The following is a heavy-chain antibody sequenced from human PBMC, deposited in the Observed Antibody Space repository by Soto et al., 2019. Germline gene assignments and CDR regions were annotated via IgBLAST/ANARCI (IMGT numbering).Heavy chain of an antibody. CDR2: ISSSSSYI. Sequence: EVQLVESGGGLVKPGGSLRLSCAASGFTFSSYSMNWVRQAPGKGLEWVSSISSSSSYIYYADSVKGRFTISIDNAKNSLYLQMNSLRAEDTAVYYCARGQGSRFDYWGQGTLVTVSS. V-gene: IGHV3-21*01. CDR3: ARGQGSRFDY. J-gene: IGHJ4*02. CDR1: GFTFSSYS.